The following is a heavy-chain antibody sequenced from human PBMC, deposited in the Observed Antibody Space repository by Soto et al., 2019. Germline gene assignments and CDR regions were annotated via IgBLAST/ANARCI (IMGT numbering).Heavy chain of an antibody. CDR1: GGSISTYY. CDR3: ARGRRSSNRLDAFDI. CDR2: IDYSGST. J-gene: IGHJ3*02. Sequence: QVQLQESGPGLVKPSETLSFTCTISGGSISTYYWTWIRQPPGKGLEYIGYIDYSGSTNYNPSLKSRVTISLDTSKQQFSLNLSSGTAADTAVYYCARGRRSSNRLDAFDIWGQGTMVTVSS. V-gene: IGHV4-59*01. D-gene: IGHD5-12*01.